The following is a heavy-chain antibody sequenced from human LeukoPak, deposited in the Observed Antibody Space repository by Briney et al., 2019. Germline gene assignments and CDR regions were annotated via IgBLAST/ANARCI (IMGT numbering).Heavy chain of an antibody. CDR3: ARSYYDILTGPPYFDY. CDR2: ITSSATYI. J-gene: IGHJ4*02. Sequence: GGSLRLSCAASGFTFSSYNMNWVRQAPGKAMEWVSSITSSATYIFYADSVKGRFTISRDNAKNSLYLQMDSLGPEDTAVYYCARSYYDILTGPPYFDYWGQGSLVTVSS. V-gene: IGHV3-21*01. CDR1: GFTFSSYN. D-gene: IGHD3-9*01.